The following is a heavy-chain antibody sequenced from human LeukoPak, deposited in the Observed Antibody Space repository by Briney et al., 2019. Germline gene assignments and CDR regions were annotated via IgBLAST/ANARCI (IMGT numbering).Heavy chain of an antibody. CDR3: ARDGPAVVVVPALWFDP. J-gene: IGHJ5*02. Sequence: PSETLSLTCTVSGGSISSYYWSWIRQPAGKGLEWIGRIYTSGSTNYNPSLKSRVTMSVDTSKNQFSLKLSSVTAADTAVYYCARDGPAVVVVPALWFDPWGQGTLVTVSS. CDR1: GGSISSYY. D-gene: IGHD2-2*01. CDR2: IYTSGST. V-gene: IGHV4-4*07.